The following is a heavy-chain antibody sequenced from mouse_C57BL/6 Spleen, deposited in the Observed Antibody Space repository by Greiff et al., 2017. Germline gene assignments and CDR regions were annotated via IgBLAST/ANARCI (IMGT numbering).Heavy chain of an antibody. CDR1: GYTFTDYY. CDR2: INPNNGGT. CDR3: ARVGLRGKPWFAY. V-gene: IGHV1-26*01. D-gene: IGHD1-2*01. J-gene: IGHJ3*01. Sequence: DVKLQESGPELVKPGASVKISCKASGYTFTDYYMNWVKQSHGKSLEWIGDINPNNGGTSYNQKFKGKATLTVDKSSSTAYMELRSLTSEDSAVYCCARVGLRGKPWFAYWGQGTLVTVSA.